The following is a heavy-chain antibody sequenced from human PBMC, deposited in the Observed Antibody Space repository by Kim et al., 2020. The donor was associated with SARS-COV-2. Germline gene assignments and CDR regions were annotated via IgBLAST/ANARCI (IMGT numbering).Heavy chain of an antibody. CDR1: VFTFSDYD. Sequence: GGSLRLSCAASVFTFSDYDMSWIRQAPGKGLEWVSYISSINSYTNYEDSVKGRFTISRDNAKKSLYLQMDTLRAEDTAMYYCARDAEGGSSGYYFDYCG. CDR2: ISSINSYT. CDR3: ARDAEGGSSGYYFDY. D-gene: IGHD6-19*01. V-gene: IGHV3-11*05. J-gene: IGHJ4*01.